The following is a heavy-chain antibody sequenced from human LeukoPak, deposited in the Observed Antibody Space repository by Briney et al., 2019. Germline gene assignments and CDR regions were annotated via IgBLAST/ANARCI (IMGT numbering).Heavy chain of an antibody. CDR3: ARGRLWCSGGSFYLD. CDR1: GYTFTSYD. Sequence: VASVKVSCKASGYTFTSYDINWVRQATGQGLEWMGWMNPNGGNTDYAQKFQGRVTMTRNTSISTAYMELSSLRSEDTAVYYCARGRLWCSGGSFYLDWGQGTLVTVSS. J-gene: IGHJ4*02. CDR2: MNPNGGNT. V-gene: IGHV1-8*01. D-gene: IGHD2-15*01.